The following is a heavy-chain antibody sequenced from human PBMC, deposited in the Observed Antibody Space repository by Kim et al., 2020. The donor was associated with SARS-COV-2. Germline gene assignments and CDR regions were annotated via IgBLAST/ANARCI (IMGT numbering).Heavy chain of an antibody. V-gene: IGHV1-8*01. J-gene: IGHJ5*02. Sequence: ASVKVSCKASGYTFTSYDINWVRQATGQGLEWMGWMNPNSGNTGYAQKFQGRVTMTRNTSISTAYMELSSLRSEDTAVYYCARAAMRELELLDTWGQGTLVTVSS. CDR1: GYTFTSYD. CDR2: MNPNSGNT. CDR3: ARAAMRELELLDT. D-gene: IGHD1-7*01.